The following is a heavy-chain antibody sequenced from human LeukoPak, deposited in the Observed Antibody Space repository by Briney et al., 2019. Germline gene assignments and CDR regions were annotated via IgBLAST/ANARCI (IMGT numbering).Heavy chain of an antibody. CDR1: GFTFSSYG. Sequence: PGGSLRLSCAASGFTFSSYGMHWVRQAPGKGLEWVAVISYDGSNKYYADSVKGRFSISRDNSKNTLYLQMNSLRPEDTAVYYCARTLAAGYYYYGMDVWGQGTTVTVSS. CDR2: ISYDGSNK. D-gene: IGHD6-13*01. J-gene: IGHJ6*02. V-gene: IGHV3-30*03. CDR3: ARTLAAGYYYYGMDV.